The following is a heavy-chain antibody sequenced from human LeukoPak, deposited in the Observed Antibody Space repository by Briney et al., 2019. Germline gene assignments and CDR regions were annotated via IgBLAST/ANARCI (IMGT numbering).Heavy chain of an antibody. CDR3: AREEYYFDY. V-gene: IGHV4-31*03. Sequence: SSETLSLTCTVSGGSISSGGYSWSWTRQHPGKGLEWIGYIYYSGSTYYNPSLKSRVTISVDTSKNQFSLKLSSVTAADTAVYYCAREEYYFDYWGQGTLVTVSS. J-gene: IGHJ4*02. CDR1: GGSISSGGYS. D-gene: IGHD3-10*01. CDR2: IYYSGST.